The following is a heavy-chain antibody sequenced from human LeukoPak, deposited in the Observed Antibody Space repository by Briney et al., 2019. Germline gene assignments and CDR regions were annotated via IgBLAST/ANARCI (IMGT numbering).Heavy chain of an antibody. CDR2: IKSKTDGGTT. Sequence: GGSLRLSCAASGFTFSNAWMSWVRQAPGKGLEWVGRIKSKTDGGTTDYATPVKGRFTISRDDSKNTLYLQMNSLKTEDTAVYYCTTLTTYNWNDYWGQGTLVTVSS. J-gene: IGHJ4*02. CDR1: GFTFSNAW. D-gene: IGHD1-1*01. V-gene: IGHV3-15*01. CDR3: TTLTTYNWNDY.